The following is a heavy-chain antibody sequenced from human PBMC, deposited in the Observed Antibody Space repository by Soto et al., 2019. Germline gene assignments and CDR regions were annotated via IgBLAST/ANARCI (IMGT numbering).Heavy chain of an antibody. V-gene: IGHV3-30-3*01. CDR3: ARDRDVDTAMVLFDY. J-gene: IGHJ4*02. D-gene: IGHD5-18*01. CDR2: ISYDGSNK. Sequence: PGGSLRLSCAASGFTFSSYAIHCFRHSPFKGLEWVAVISYDGSNKYYADSVKGRFTISRDNSKNTLYLQMNSLRAEDTAVYYCARDRDVDTAMVLFDYWGQGTLVTVSS. CDR1: GFTFSSYA.